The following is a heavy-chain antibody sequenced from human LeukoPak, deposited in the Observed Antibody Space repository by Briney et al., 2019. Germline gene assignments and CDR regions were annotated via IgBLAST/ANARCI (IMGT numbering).Heavy chain of an antibody. CDR1: GFTFSNAW. CDR3: ARDKKSGESSEIDY. J-gene: IGHJ4*02. CDR2: INRDGSTT. D-gene: IGHD3-10*01. V-gene: IGHV3-74*01. Sequence: PGGSLRLSCAASGFTFSNAWMSWVRQAPGKGLVWVSRINRDGSTTNYADSVRGRFTVSRDNAKNTLNLQMNSVRAEDTAVYYCARDKKSGESSEIDYWGQGTVVTVSS.